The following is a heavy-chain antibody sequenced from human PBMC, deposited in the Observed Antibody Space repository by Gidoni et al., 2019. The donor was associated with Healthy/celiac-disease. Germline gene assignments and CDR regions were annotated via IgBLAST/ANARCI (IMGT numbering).Heavy chain of an antibody. J-gene: IGHJ6*02. D-gene: IGHD2-2*01. Sequence: QVQLQESGPGLVKPSETLSLTCTVSGGSISSYSWSWIRQPPGKGLEWIGYIYYSGSTNYNPSLKSRVTISVDTSKNQFSLKLSSVTAADTAVYYCARDEIVVVPAADSYYYYGMDVWGQGTTVTVSS. CDR1: GGSISSYS. V-gene: IGHV4-59*01. CDR2: IYYSGST. CDR3: ARDEIVVVPAADSYYYYGMDV.